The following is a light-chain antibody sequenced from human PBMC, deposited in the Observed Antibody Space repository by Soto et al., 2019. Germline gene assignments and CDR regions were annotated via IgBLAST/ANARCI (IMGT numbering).Light chain of an antibody. CDR1: SSDVGGYNY. Sequence: QAVVTQPASVSGSPGQSITISCTGTSSDVGGYNYVSWYQHHPGKVPKLMIFDVSNRPSWVSHRFSGSKSGNTASLTISGLQAEDEADYYCSSYTTTATLLFGGGTKLTVL. CDR3: SSYTTTATLL. V-gene: IGLV2-14*03. J-gene: IGLJ2*01. CDR2: DVS.